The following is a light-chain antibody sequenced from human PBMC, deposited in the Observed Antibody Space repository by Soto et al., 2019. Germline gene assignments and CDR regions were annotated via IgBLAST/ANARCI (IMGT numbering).Light chain of an antibody. CDR2: GAS. V-gene: IGKV3-20*01. CDR3: QQYGSSPYT. J-gene: IGKJ2*01. CDR1: QSVSSSY. Sequence: EIVLTQSPGTLSLSPGERATLSCRASQSVSSSYLAWYQQKPGQAPRLLIYGASSRATGIPDRFSGSGSGTGFTLTISRLEPKDFAVYYCQQYGSSPYTFVQATKLEIK.